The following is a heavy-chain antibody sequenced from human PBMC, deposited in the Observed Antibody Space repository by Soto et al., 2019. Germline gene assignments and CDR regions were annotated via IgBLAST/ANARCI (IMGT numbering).Heavy chain of an antibody. CDR1: GFTFNTYT. V-gene: IGHV3-21*01. J-gene: IGHJ4*02. CDR3: ARDSGYSYGPLDY. D-gene: IGHD5-18*01. Sequence: GGSLRLSCVASGFTFNTYTMNWVRQAPGQGLEWVSSISSSSSSIYYTDSVKGRFTISRDNAKNSLYLQMNSLRAEDTAVYYCARDSGYSYGPLDYWGQGTLVTVSS. CDR2: ISSSSSSI.